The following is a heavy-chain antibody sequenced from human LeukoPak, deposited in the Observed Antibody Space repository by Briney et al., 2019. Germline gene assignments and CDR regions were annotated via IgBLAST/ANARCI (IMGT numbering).Heavy chain of an antibody. J-gene: IGHJ5*02. Sequence: GGSLRLSCAASEFTFSGYTMNWVRQAPGKGLEWVSSMSSSGRYIKYADSVKGRFTISRDNANNSLYLQMNSLRAEDTAVYYCARGLTGYCSSTSCYEVDVPNWFDPWGQGTLVTVSS. CDR1: EFTFSGYT. CDR3: ARGLTGYCSSTSCYEVDVPNWFDP. V-gene: IGHV3-21*01. CDR2: MSSSGRYI. D-gene: IGHD2-2*01.